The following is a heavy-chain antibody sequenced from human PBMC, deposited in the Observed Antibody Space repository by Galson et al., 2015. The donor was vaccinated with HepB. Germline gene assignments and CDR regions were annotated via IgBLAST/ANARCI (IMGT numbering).Heavy chain of an antibody. J-gene: IGHJ6*02. D-gene: IGHD3-10*01. CDR1: GYTFTSYY. CDR2: INPSGGST. V-gene: IGHV1-46*03. Sequence: SVKVSCKASGYTFTSYYMHWVRQAPGQGLEWMGIINPSGGSTSYAQKFQGRVTMTRDTSTSTVYMELSSLRSEDTAVYYCARERITMVRGVMSGMDVWGQGTTVTVSS. CDR3: ARERITMVRGVMSGMDV.